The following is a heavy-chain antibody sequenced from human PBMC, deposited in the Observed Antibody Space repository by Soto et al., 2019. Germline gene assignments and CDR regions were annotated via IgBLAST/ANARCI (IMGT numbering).Heavy chain of an antibody. CDR2: IDHSGST. Sequence: QLQLQESGSGLVKPSQTLSLTCAVSGGSISSGGYSWSWIRQQPGKGLEWIGYIDHSGSTYYNPSLKSRGTISVDRSKSQFSLKLSSVTAADTAVYYCARTESGTFDPWGQGTLVTVSS. CDR1: GGSISSGGYS. J-gene: IGHJ5*02. V-gene: IGHV4-30-2*01. D-gene: IGHD1-7*01. CDR3: ARTESGTFDP.